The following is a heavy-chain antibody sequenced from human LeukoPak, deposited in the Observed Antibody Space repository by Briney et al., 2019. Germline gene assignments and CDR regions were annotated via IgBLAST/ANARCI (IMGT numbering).Heavy chain of an antibody. CDR1: GYTFTSYY. V-gene: IGHV1-46*01. J-gene: IGHJ3*02. CDR2: INPSGGST. CDR3: TGYDSSGYYNLGAFDI. D-gene: IGHD3-22*01. Sequence: GASVKVSCKASGYTFTSYYMHWVRQAPGQGLEWMGIINPSGGSTSYAQKFQGRVTTTRDTSTSTVYMELSSLRSEDTAVYYCTGYDSSGYYNLGAFDIWGQGTMVTVSS.